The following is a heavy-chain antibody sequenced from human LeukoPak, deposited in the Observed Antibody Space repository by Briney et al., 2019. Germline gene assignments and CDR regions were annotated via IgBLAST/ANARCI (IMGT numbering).Heavy chain of an antibody. J-gene: IGHJ4*02. V-gene: IGHV1-46*01. CDR3: ARNKGFCGGVGCSPPLFRY. CDR2: INPSGGST. CDR1: GYTFTSYY. D-gene: IGHD2-15*01. Sequence: ASVKVSCKASGYTFTSYYMHWVRQAPGQGLEWMGIINPSGGSTSYAQKFQGRVTMTRDTSTSTVYMELSSLRSEDTAVYYCARNKGFCGGVGCSPPLFRYGGQGPLFTVSS.